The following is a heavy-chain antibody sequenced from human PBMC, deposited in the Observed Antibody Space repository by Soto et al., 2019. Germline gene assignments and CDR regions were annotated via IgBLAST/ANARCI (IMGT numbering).Heavy chain of an antibody. D-gene: IGHD2-2*01. J-gene: IGHJ6*03. V-gene: IGHV3-23*01. CDR3: AKGEYCSSTSCPSYYMDA. CDR1: GFTFSSYA. Sequence: GGSLRLSCAGTGFTFSSYAMSWVRQAPGKGLEWVSAISGSGGSTYYADSVKGRFTISRDNSKNTLYLQMNSLRAEDTAVYYCAKGEYCSSTSCPSYYMDAWGKGTTVTVSS. CDR2: ISGSGGST.